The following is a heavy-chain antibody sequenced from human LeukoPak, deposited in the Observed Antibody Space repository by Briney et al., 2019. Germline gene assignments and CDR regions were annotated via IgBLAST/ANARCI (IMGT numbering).Heavy chain of an antibody. CDR3: AKDFVPRGGSYFPGFDY. V-gene: IGHV3-23*01. J-gene: IGHJ4*02. CDR1: GFTFSNYA. D-gene: IGHD1-26*01. CDR2: ISGRGDST. Sequence: PGGSLRLSCTTSGFTFSNYALNWVRQAPGKGLEWVSSISGRGDSTYYADSVKGRFTISRDNSKNTLYLQMNSLRTEDTAVYYCAKDFVPRGGSYFPGFDYWGQGTLVIVSS.